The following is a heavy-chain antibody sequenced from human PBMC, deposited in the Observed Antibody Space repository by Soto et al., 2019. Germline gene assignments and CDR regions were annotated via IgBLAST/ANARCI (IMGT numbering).Heavy chain of an antibody. CDR3: ARYRYSLIKTYLYYYGMDV. Sequence: PGAAQNICGKCSGYSYTSDFIGSVHQTPGKGLEWMGIIYLGDSDTRYSPSFQGQATIAADKSISNASLQWSSLKATDTAMYYCARYRYSLIKTYLYYYGMDVWGQGTTVTVSS. V-gene: IGHV5-51*07. CDR2: IYLGDSDT. D-gene: IGHD1-1*01. CDR1: GYSYTSDF. J-gene: IGHJ6*02.